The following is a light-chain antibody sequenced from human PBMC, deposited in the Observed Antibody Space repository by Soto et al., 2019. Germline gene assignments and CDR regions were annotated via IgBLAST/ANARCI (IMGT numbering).Light chain of an antibody. CDR2: WAS. V-gene: IGKV4-1*01. CDR1: QSVLYSSNNKNY. J-gene: IGKJ2*02. Sequence: DIVMTQSPDSLAVSLGESATINCKSSQSVLYSSNNKNYFAWYQQKPGQPPKLLIYWASTRESGVPDRFSGSGSGTDFTLTISSLQAEDGAVYYCQQYYSTCTVGQGTKLEIK. CDR3: QQYYSTCT.